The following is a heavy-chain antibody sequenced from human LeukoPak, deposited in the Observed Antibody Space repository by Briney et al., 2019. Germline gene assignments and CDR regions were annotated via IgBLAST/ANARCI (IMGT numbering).Heavy chain of an antibody. CDR1: GGSISSSSYY. J-gene: IGHJ4*02. CDR2: IYYSGST. V-gene: IGHV4-39*07. D-gene: IGHD3-22*01. CDR3: ARDLAFTPLDNYYDSSGLSRGAFDY. Sequence: SETLSLTCTVSGGSISSSSYYWGWIRQPPGKGLEWIGSIYYSGSTYCNPSLKSRVTISVDTSKNQFSLKLSSVTAADTAVYYCARDLAFTPLDNYYDSSGLSRGAFDYWGQGTLVTVSS.